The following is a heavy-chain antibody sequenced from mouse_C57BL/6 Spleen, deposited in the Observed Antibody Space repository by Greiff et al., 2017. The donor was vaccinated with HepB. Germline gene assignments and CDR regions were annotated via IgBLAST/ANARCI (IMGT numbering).Heavy chain of an antibody. CDR3: ARDHYYGSSSPYAMDY. Sequence: EVKVVESGGGLVKPGGSLKLSCAASGFTFSSYAMSWVRQTPEKRLEWVATISDGGSYTYYPDNVKGRFTISRDNAKNNLYLQMSHLKSEDTAMYYCARDHYYGSSSPYAMDYWGQGTSVTVSS. D-gene: IGHD1-1*01. V-gene: IGHV5-4*01. CDR2: ISDGGSYT. J-gene: IGHJ4*01. CDR1: GFTFSSYA.